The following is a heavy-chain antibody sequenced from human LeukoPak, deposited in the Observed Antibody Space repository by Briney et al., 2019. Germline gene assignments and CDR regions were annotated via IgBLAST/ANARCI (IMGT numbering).Heavy chain of an antibody. J-gene: IGHJ4*02. CDR1: GYTFTSYY. CDR2: INPSGGST. Sequence: GASVKVSCKASGYTFTSYYTHWVRQAPGQGLEWMGIINPSGGSTSYAQKFQGRVTITRDMSTSTVYMELSSLRSEDTAVYYCASQTDTAMVPHFGYWGQGTLVTVSS. CDR3: ASQTDTAMVPHFGY. D-gene: IGHD5-18*01. V-gene: IGHV1-46*01.